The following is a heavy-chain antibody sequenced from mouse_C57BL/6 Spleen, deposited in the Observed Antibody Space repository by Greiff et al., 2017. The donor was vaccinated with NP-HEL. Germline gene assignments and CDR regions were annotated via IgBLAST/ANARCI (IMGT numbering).Heavy chain of an antibody. V-gene: IGHV1-61*01. CDR1: GYTFTSYW. D-gene: IGHD2-3*01. CDR3: ARDGYSYFDY. J-gene: IGHJ2*01. Sequence: VQLQQPGAELVRPGSSVKLSCKASGYTFTSYWMDWVKQRPGQGLEWIGNIYPSDSETHYNQKFKDKATLTVDKSSSTAYMQLSSLTSADSAVYYCARDGYSYFDYWGQGTTLTVSS. CDR2: IYPSDSET.